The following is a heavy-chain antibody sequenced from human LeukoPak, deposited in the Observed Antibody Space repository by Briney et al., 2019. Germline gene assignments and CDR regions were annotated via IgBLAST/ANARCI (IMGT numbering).Heavy chain of an antibody. Sequence: GGSLRLSCAASGFTFSSYAMSWVRQAPGKGLEWVSAISGSGGSTYYADSVKGRFTISRDNSKNTMYLQMNSLRAEEPAVYYCAKDLEERDIVLMGYAPAVDYWGQGTLVTVSS. CDR3: AKDLEERDIVLMGYAPAVDY. D-gene: IGHD2-8*01. J-gene: IGHJ4*02. CDR2: ISGSGGST. CDR1: GFTFSSYA. V-gene: IGHV3-23*01.